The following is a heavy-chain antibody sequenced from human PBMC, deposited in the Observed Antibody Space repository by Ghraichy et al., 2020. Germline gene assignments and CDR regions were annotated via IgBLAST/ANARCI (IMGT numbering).Heavy chain of an antibody. J-gene: IGHJ6*02. CDR2: ISYDGSSK. CDR1: GFTFSSYG. CDR3: AKDRRASGYGYYYYGMDV. D-gene: IGHD5-12*01. Sequence: GALRLSCAASGFTFSSYGMHWVRQAPGKGLEWVAVISYDGSSKYSADSVKGRFTISRDNSKNTLYLQMNSLRAEDTAVYYCAKDRRASGYGYYYYGMDVWGQGTTVTVSS. V-gene: IGHV3-30*18.